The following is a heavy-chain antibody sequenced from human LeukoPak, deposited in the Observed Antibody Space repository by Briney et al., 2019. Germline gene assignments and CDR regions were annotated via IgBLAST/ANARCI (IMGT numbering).Heavy chain of an antibody. Sequence: GGSLRLSCAASGFTFSSYWMYWVRQAPGKGLVWVSRINSDGSTTSYADSVKGRFTISRDNAKNTLYLQMNSLRAEDTAVYYCARVGTASNFYYYYGMDVWGQGTTVTVSS. D-gene: IGHD2-8*02. J-gene: IGHJ6*02. CDR1: GFTFSSYW. V-gene: IGHV3-74*01. CDR3: ARVGTASNFYYYYGMDV. CDR2: INSDGSTT.